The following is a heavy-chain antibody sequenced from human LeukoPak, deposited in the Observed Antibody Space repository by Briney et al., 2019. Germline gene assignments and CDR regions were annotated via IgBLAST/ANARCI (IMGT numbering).Heavy chain of an antibody. CDR2: ISGSGGST. D-gene: IGHD2/OR15-2a*01. J-gene: IGHJ4*02. Sequence: GGSLRLSCAASGFTFSSYAMSWVRQAPGKGLEWVSAISGSGGSTYYADSVKGRFTISRDNSKNTLYLQMNSLRAEDTAVYYCAKDPTQYYGTDYFDYWGQGTLVTVSS. CDR1: GFTFSSYA. CDR3: AKDPTQYYGTDYFDY. V-gene: IGHV3-23*01.